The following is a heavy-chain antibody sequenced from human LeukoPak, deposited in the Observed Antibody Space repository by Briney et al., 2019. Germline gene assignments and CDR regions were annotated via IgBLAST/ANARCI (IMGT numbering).Heavy chain of an antibody. J-gene: IGHJ4*02. CDR3: ARLRRDGYNFAGIDY. D-gene: IGHD5-24*01. V-gene: IGHV1-2*06. CDR1: GYTFTGYY. Sequence: ASVKVSCKASGYTFTGYYMHWVRQAPGQGLEWMGRINPNSGGTNYAQKFQGRVTMTRDTSISTAYMELSRLRSDDTAVYYCARLRRDGYNFAGIDYWGQGTLVTVSS. CDR2: INPNSGGT.